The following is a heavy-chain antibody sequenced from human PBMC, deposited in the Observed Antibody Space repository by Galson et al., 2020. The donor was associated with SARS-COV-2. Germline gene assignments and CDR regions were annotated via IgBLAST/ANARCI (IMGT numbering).Heavy chain of an antibody. D-gene: IGHD2-21*01. CDR2: ISWDGGST. Sequence: GESLKISCAASGFTFDDYAMHWVRQAPGKGLEWVSLISWDGGSTYYADSVKGRFTISRDNSKNSLYLQMNSLRAEDTALYYCAKALEGAYCGGDCYYYYYYGMYVWGQGTTVTVSS. CDR3: AKALEGAYCGGDCYYYYYYGMYV. CDR1: GFTFDDYA. V-gene: IGHV3-43D*03. J-gene: IGHJ6*02.